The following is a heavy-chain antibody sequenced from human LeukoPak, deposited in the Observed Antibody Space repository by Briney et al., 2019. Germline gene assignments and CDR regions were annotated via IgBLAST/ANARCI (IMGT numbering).Heavy chain of an antibody. CDR2: INPNSGGT. J-gene: IGHJ5*02. CDR1: GYTFTGYY. V-gene: IGHV1-2*02. D-gene: IGHD5-18*01. Sequence: EASVKVSCKASGYTFTGYYMHWVRQAPGQGLEWMGWINPNSGGTNYAQKFQGRVTMTRDTSISTAYMELSRLRSDDTAVYYCARDTGYSYGLRPYSWFDPWGQGTLVTVSS. CDR3: ARDTGYSYGLRPYSWFDP.